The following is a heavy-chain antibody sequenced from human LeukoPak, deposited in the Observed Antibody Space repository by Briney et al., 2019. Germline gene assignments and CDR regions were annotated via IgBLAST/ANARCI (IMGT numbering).Heavy chain of an antibody. CDR1: GFTFSSYG. CDR3: AKDWRNYYDTHYMDV. V-gene: IGHV3-30*18. J-gene: IGHJ6*03. D-gene: IGHD3-22*01. CDR2: ISYDGSNK. Sequence: GGSLRLSCAASGFTFSSYGMHWVRQAPGKGLEWVAVISYDGSNKYYADSVKGRFTISRDNSKNTLYLQMNSLRAEDTAVYYCAKDWRNYYDTHYMDVWGKGTTVTISS.